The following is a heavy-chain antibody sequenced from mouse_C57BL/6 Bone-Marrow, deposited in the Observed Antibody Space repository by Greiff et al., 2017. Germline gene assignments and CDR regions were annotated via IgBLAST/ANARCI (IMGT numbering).Heavy chain of an antibody. CDR3: ATDWDEGFAY. Sequence: QVQLQQPGAELVRPGSSVKLSCKASGYTFTSYWMHWVKQRPIQGLEWIGNIDPSDSETYYNQKFKDKATLTVDKSSRTAYMQLSSLTSEDSAVYYCATDWDEGFAYWGQGTLVTVSA. J-gene: IGHJ3*01. CDR1: GYTFTSYW. CDR2: IDPSDSET. D-gene: IGHD4-1*01. V-gene: IGHV1-52*01.